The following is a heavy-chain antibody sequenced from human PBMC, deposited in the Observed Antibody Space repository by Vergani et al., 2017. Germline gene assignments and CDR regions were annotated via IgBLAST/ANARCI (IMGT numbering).Heavy chain of an antibody. CDR3: GKTQGTVVGTWWFDP. V-gene: IGHV3-30*02. Sequence: QVQLVESGGGVVQPGGSMRLSCSASGLTLSSYGVHWVRQAPGRGLESVTFTRPHEDGAFYSASVRGRFTVSRDNSKNTLYLEMIRLNVDDTAIYYCGKTQGTVVGTWWFDPWGQGTPVTVSS. D-gene: IGHD1-7*01. CDR1: GLTLSSYG. CDR2: TRPHEDGA. J-gene: IGHJ5*02.